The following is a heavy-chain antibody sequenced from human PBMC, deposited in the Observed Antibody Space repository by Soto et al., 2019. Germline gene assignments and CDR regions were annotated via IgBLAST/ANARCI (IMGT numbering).Heavy chain of an antibody. V-gene: IGHV3-21*01. D-gene: IGHD1-26*01. J-gene: IGHJ6*02. CDR2: ICGSDNI. CDR3: VSDMWGQVMDV. CDR1: GFTFINYC. Sequence: EMQLVESGGALVKPGGSLRLSCTASGFTFINYCMNWVRQPPGKGLEWVSRICGSDNIHYGDSVKGRFTISRDNATNSQFLQMTRLRANGTAMYYCVSDMWGQVMDVWGQGTTVTVSS.